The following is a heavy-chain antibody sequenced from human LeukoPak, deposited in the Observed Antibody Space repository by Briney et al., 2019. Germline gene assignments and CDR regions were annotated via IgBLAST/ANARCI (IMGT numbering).Heavy chain of an antibody. CDR1: GDSISSYY. J-gene: IGHJ3*02. V-gene: IGHV4-59*01. CDR3: ARASGTTAFDI. CDR2: IYYSGST. D-gene: IGHD1-1*01. Sequence: SETLSLTCTFSGDSISSYYWSWIRQPPGKGLDWIGYIYYSGSTNYNPSLKSRVTISIDTSKNQFSLKLSSVTAADTAVYYCARASGTTAFDIWGQGTMVTVSS.